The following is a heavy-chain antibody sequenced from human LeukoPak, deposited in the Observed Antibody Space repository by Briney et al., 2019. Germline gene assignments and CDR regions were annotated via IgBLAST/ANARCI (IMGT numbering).Heavy chain of an antibody. J-gene: IGHJ4*02. CDR3: ASTANYYGSGSYYKN. D-gene: IGHD3-10*01. CDR2: IYYSGST. V-gene: IGHV4-59*01. CDR1: GGSITSYY. Sequence: PSETLSLTCTVSGGSITSYYWSWIRQPPGKGLEWIGNIYYSGSTNYNPSLKSRVTISIDTSKNQFSLKLSSVTAADTAVHYCASTANYYGSGSYYKNWGQGTLVTVSS.